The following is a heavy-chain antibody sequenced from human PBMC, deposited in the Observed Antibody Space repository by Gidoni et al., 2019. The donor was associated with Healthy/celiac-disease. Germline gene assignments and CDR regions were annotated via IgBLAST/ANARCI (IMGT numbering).Heavy chain of an antibody. D-gene: IGHD3-10*01. Sequence: QVQLQESGPGLVKPSQTLSLTCPVSGGSISSGGYYWSWIRQHPRKGLEWIGYIYYSGSTYYNPSLKSRVTISVDTSKNQFSLKLSSVTAADTAVYYCARSGGSGSYSGYDWFDPWGQGTLVTVSS. V-gene: IGHV4-31*03. J-gene: IGHJ5*02. CDR1: GGSISSGGYY. CDR3: ARSGGSGSYSGYDWFDP. CDR2: IYYSGST.